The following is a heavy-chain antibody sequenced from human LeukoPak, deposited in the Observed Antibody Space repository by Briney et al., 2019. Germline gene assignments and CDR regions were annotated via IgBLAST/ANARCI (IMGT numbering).Heavy chain of an antibody. CDR2: IKQDGSEK. CDR3: AGGSGWSSNY. J-gene: IGHJ4*02. Sequence: GGSLRLSCAASGFTFSSYWMNWVRQAPGRGLEWVTNIKQDGSEKYYVDSVKGRFTISRDNAKNSLYLQMNSLRAEDTAVYYCAGGSGWSSNYWGQGTLVTVSS. CDR1: GFTFSSYW. V-gene: IGHV3-7*01. D-gene: IGHD6-19*01.